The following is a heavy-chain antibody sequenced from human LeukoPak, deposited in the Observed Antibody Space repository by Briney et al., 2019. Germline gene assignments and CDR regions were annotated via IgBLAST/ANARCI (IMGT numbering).Heavy chain of an antibody. D-gene: IGHD5-18*01. Sequence: GGSLRLSCAASGFTFSMYSMNWVRQAPGKGLEWVSSISTTSAYIYNAQSVKGRFTISRDNAKKLLYLQMKSLRAEDTALYYCAREGGGYRYDDAFDLWGQGTMVTVSS. J-gene: IGHJ3*01. CDR1: GFTFSMYS. CDR2: ISTTSAYI. V-gene: IGHV3-21*01. CDR3: AREGGGYRYDDAFDL.